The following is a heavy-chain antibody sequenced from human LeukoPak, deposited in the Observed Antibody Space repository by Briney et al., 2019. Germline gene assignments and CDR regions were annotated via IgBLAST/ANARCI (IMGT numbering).Heavy chain of an antibody. CDR1: GFTFSIYE. CDR2: ISNSRSNTI. J-gene: IGHJ4*02. Sequence: GGSLRLSRGASGFTFSIYEKNWVRPGPGERVVWVSYISNSRSNTIYYADSVKGRFTISGDDAKNSLYLQMSSLRVEDTAVYYCARDLYYYGSGNYVPGFPDYWGQGTLVTVSS. V-gene: IGHV3-48*03. CDR3: ARDLYYYGSGNYVPGFPDY. D-gene: IGHD3-10*01.